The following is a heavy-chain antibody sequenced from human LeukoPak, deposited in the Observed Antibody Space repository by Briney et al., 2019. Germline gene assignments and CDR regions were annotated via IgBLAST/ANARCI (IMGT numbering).Heavy chain of an antibody. CDR1: GSTFSSYA. D-gene: IGHD2-2*01. CDR2: INPNSGGT. J-gene: IGHJ4*02. CDR3: AREGFCSGTNCPAVY. Sequence: ASVKVSCKASGSTFSSYAISWARQAPGQGLEWMGIINPNSGGTTYAQKFQGRVTLTGDTSASTVFMELSSLTSEDTAVYYCAREGFCSGTNCPAVYWGQGTLVTVSS. V-gene: IGHV1-46*01.